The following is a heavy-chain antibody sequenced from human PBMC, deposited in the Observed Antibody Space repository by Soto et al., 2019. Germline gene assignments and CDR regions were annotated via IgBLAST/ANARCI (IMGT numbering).Heavy chain of an antibody. D-gene: IGHD2-21*02. Sequence: GGSLSHSCEASGFTVSNKYMNWVRQAPGKGLEWVSVIYKNGDTFYADSVKGRFTISRDNFKNTLYLQMNSLRAEDTAVYFCARDLDHCGGDCYSFDYWGQGILVTVYS. CDR1: GFTVSNKY. J-gene: IGHJ4*02. CDR3: ARDLDHCGGDCYSFDY. CDR2: IYKNGDT. V-gene: IGHV3-53*01.